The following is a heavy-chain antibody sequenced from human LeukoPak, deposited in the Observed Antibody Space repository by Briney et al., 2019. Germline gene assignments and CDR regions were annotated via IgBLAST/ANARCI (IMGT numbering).Heavy chain of an antibody. CDR3: AKDQRVAAAGNPSDY. V-gene: IGHV3-30*18. Sequence: GGSLRLSCAASGFTFSSYGMHWVRQAPGKGLEWVAVISYDGSNKYYADSVKGRFTISRDNSKNTLCLQMNSLRAEDTAVYYCAKDQRVAAAGNPSDYWGQGTLVTVSS. J-gene: IGHJ4*02. D-gene: IGHD6-13*01. CDR2: ISYDGSNK. CDR1: GFTFSSYG.